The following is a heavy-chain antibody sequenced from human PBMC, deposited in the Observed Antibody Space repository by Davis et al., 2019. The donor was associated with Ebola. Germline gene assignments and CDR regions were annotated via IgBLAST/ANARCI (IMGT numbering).Heavy chain of an antibody. J-gene: IGHJ4*02. CDR2: INPTGGSI. CDR3: AKDIRTYDYGGNSVSGYFDY. D-gene: IGHD4-23*01. CDR1: GFSFSDYH. V-gene: IGHV3-11*01. Sequence: PGGSLRLSCAASGFSFSDYHMTWVRQTPGKGLEWISYINPTGGSIYYADSVKGRFTISRDNSKNSLYLQMNSLRAEDTALYYCAKDIRTYDYGGNSVSGYFDYWGQGTLVTVSS.